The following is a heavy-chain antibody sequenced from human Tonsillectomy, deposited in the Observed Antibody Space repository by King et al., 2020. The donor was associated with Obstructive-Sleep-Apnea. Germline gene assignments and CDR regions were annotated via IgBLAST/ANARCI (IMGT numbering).Heavy chain of an antibody. CDR1: GFTFSNYG. CDR3: AKDRALDYGFDY. J-gene: IGHJ4*02. Sequence: VQLVQSGGGVVQPGRSLRLSCAASGFTFSNYGMHWVRQAPGKGLEWVAFIRYDGSNKYYADSVKGRFTISRDNSKNPLYLQMNSVRAEDTAVYYCAKDRALDYGFDYWGQGTLVTVSS. V-gene: IGHV3-30*02. D-gene: IGHD4-17*01. CDR2: IRYDGSNK.